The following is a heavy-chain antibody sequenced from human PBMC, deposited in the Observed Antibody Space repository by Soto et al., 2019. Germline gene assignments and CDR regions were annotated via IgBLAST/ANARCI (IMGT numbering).Heavy chain of an antibody. D-gene: IGHD3-3*01. CDR3: ANQRKYDFWSGYIGY. V-gene: IGHV3-23*01. CDR2: ISGGGVNT. Sequence: EVQLLESGGGLVQPGGSLRLSCAASGFTFSSYAMSWVRQAPGKGLEWVSGISGGGVNTFHADSVKGRFIISRDNSKNTLYLQMNSLRAEDTAVYYCANQRKYDFWSGYIGYWGQGTLVTVSS. J-gene: IGHJ4*02. CDR1: GFTFSSYA.